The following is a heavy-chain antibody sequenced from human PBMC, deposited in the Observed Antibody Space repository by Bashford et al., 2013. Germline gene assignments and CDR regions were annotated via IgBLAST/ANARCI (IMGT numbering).Heavy chain of an antibody. CDR1: GFTFSGSA. CDR3: TRGLGDWYFDL. Sequence: GSLRLSCAASGFTFSGSAMHWVRQASGKGLEWVGRIRSKANSYATAYAASVKGRFTISRDDSKNTAYLQMNSLKTEDTAVYYCTRGLGDWYFDLWGRGTLVTVSS. J-gene: IGHJ2*01. CDR2: IRSKANSYAT. V-gene: IGHV3-73*01. D-gene: IGHD3-16*01.